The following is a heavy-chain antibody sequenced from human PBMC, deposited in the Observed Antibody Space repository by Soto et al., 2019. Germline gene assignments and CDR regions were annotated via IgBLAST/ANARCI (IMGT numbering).Heavy chain of an antibody. CDR3: VSLCEVPPTGDPLNGFDP. CDR1: GGSISSSSYY. V-gene: IGHV4-39*01. CDR2: IYYSGST. D-gene: IGHD2-8*02. J-gene: IGHJ5*02. Sequence: QLQLQESGPGLVKPSETLSLTCTVSGGSISSSSYYWGWIRQPPGKGLEWIGSIYYSGSTYYNPYLKSRVTISVDTSKNQSSLKLSSVTAADTAVDYGVSLCEVPPTGDPLNGFDPWGQGTLVTVSS.